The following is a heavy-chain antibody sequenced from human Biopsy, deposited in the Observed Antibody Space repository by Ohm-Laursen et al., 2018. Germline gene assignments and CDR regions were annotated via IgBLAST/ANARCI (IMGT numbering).Heavy chain of an antibody. V-gene: IGHV1-2*02. CDR3: TRGGYYYDSLAYYYWFDP. Sequence: SVKVSCKASGYTFTGYYMHWVRQAPGQGLEWMGWINPNSGVTNYAQRFQGRVTMTRDTSISTAYVDLSSLRSDDTAVYYCTRGGYYYDSLAYYYWFDPWGQGTLVTVSS. CDR2: INPNSGVT. D-gene: IGHD3-22*01. J-gene: IGHJ5*02. CDR1: GYTFTGYY.